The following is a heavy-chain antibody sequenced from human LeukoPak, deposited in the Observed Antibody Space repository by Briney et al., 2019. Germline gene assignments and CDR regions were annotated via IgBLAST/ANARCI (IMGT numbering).Heavy chain of an antibody. J-gene: IGHJ4*02. CDR2: IRYDGSNK. CDR1: GFTFSSYG. CDR3: AKDKGFGTGTLDY. D-gene: IGHD1-1*01. Sequence: GGSLRLSCAASGFTFSSYGMHWVRQAPGKGLEWVAFIRYDGSNKYYADSVKGRFTISRDNYKNTLYLQMNSLRAEDTAVYYCAKDKGFGTGTLDYWGQGTLVTVSS. V-gene: IGHV3-30*02.